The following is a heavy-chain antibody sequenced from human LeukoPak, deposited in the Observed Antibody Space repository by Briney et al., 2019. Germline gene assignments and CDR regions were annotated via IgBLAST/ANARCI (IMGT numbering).Heavy chain of an antibody. J-gene: IGHJ4*02. Sequence: GGSLRLSCAASGFTFSRHGMNWVRQAPGKGLEWVSYISSSGSTIYYADSVRGRFTISRDNAKKSLYLQMNSLRAEDTAVYYCARDRGSGWYNYWGQGTLVTVSS. D-gene: IGHD6-19*01. V-gene: IGHV3-48*03. CDR1: GFTFSRHG. CDR2: ISSSGSTI. CDR3: ARDRGSGWYNY.